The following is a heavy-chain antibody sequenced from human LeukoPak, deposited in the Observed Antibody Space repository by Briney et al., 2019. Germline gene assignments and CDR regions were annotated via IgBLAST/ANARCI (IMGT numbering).Heavy chain of an antibody. CDR3: ARGRHYDSDGYYAAFYFDY. CDR2: INPNSGGT. Sequence: ASVKVSCKASGYTFTGYYMHWVRQAPGQGLEWVGWINPNSGGTNYAQKFQGRVSMTRDTSINTAYMELTRVRSDDTALYYCARGRHYDSDGYYAAFYFDYWGQGTLVTVSS. D-gene: IGHD3-22*01. J-gene: IGHJ4*02. V-gene: IGHV1-2*02. CDR1: GYTFTGYY.